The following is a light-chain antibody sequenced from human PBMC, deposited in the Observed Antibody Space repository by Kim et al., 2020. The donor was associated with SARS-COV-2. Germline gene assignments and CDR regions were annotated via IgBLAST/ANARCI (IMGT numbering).Light chain of an antibody. Sequence: VSLGERATLSCRASQSLNRDLAWYQKKPGQAHRLLIYDASTRAAGIPARFSGSESGTEFTLTISSLQSEDSAIYYCQQYKDWPLTFGGGTKVDIK. CDR2: DAS. CDR1: QSLNRD. V-gene: IGKV3-15*01. CDR3: QQYKDWPLT. J-gene: IGKJ4*01.